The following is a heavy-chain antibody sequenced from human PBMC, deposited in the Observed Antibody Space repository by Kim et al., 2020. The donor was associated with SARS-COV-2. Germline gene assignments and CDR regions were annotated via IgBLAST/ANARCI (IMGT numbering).Heavy chain of an antibody. CDR3: ARIRYGYNSDFDY. D-gene: IGHD5-12*01. CDR1: GFTFSDYY. Sequence: GGSLRLSCAASGFTFSDYYMSWIRQAPGKGLEWVSYISGSGSTVYYAASVKGRFTISRDNAKNSLFLQMNSLRAEDTAVYYCARIRYGYNSDFDYWGQGTLVTVSS. CDR2: ISGSGSTV. V-gene: IGHV3-11*01. J-gene: IGHJ4*02.